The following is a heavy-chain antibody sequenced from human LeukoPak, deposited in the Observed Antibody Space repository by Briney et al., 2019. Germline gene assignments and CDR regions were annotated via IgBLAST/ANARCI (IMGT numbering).Heavy chain of an antibody. D-gene: IGHD6-13*01. V-gene: IGHV5-51*01. J-gene: IGHJ4*02. CDR2: IYPGDSDT. CDR3: AREGVAGTGLDY. Sequence: GESLKISCKGSGYTFTNYWIAWVRQMPGKGLDWMAMIYPGDSDTTYSPSFQGQVTISADKSTNTAYLQWSSLEASDTAMYYCAREGVAGTGLDYWAREPWSPSPQ. CDR1: GYTFTNYW.